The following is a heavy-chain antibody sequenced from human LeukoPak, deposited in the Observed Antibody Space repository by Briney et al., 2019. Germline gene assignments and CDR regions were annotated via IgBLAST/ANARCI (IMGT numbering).Heavy chain of an antibody. Sequence: GGSLTLLCAPSGLTLSNYAMRWARHTPGKGRECVNIIRGSDGRTYYADSVKGRFTTSRDNPKNTLYLELNNLRAEDAALYYCSSARYAPGCYTFDYWGQGTQVTVSS. J-gene: IGHJ4*02. CDR1: GLTLSNYA. V-gene: IGHV3-23*01. D-gene: IGHD2-15*01. CDR2: IRGSDGRT. CDR3: SSARYAPGCYTFDY.